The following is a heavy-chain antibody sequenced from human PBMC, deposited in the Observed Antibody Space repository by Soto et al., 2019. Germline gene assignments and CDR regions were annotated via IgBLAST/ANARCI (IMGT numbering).Heavy chain of an antibody. Sequence: QVQLVESGGGLAKPGGSLRLSCAASGFTFSDHYMTWIRQAPGKGLEWISYINPTGSYTHYADSVKGRFSISRDNAENSLYLQMNSLGPEDTALYYCARGHHSMDVWGQGATVTVSS. V-gene: IGHV3-11*06. CDR1: GFTFSDHY. J-gene: IGHJ6*02. CDR2: INPTGSYT. CDR3: ARGHHSMDV.